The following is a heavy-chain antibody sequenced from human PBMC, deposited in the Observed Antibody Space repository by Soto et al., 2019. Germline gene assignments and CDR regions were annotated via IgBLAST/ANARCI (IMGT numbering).Heavy chain of an antibody. CDR2: VSYDGSNK. V-gene: IGHV3-30-3*01. CDR1: GFTVSSYA. Sequence: QVQLVESRGGVVQPGRSLRLSCAASGFTVSSYAMHWVRQAPGKGLEWVAVVSYDGSNKYYADSVKGRFTISRDNSKNTLYLQMNSLRAEDTAGYYCARDGLKLRFLEWFIDYWGQGTLVTVSS. D-gene: IGHD3-3*01. J-gene: IGHJ4*02. CDR3: ARDGLKLRFLEWFIDY.